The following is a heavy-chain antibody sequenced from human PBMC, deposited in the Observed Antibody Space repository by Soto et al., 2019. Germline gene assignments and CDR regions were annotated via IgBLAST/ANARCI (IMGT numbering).Heavy chain of an antibody. CDR1: GHTFTSYY. CDR2: INPSGGST. D-gene: IGHD3-10*01. J-gene: IGHJ6*02. V-gene: IGHV1-46*01. Sequence: ASVKVSCKASGHTFTSYYMHWVRQAPGQGHEWMGIINPSGGSTSYAQKFQGRVTMTRDTSTSTVYMELSSLRSEDTAVYYCARDVNYYGSGSYYSSYYYGMDAWGQGTTVTVSS. CDR3: ARDVNYYGSGSYYSSYYYGMDA.